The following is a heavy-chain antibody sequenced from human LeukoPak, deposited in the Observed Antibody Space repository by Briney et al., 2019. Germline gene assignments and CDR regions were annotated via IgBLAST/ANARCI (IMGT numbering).Heavy chain of an antibody. CDR1: GYTFTSYG. CDR2: IIPILGIA. CDR3: ARVESPQNYWYFDL. D-gene: IGHD1-1*01. J-gene: IGHJ2*01. V-gene: IGHV1-69*04. Sequence: GASVKVSCKASGYTFTSYGISWVRQAPGQGLEWMGRIIPILGIANYAQKFQGRVTITADKSTSTAYMELSSLRSEDTAVYYCARVESPQNYWYFDLWGRGTLVTVSS.